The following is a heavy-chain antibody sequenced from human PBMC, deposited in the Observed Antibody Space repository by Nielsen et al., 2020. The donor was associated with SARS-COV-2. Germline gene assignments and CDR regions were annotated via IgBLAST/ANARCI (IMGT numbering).Heavy chain of an antibody. CDR2: IGGNGRNI. CDR1: GFPFSSYE. Sequence: GESLKISCAASGFPFSSYEMNWVRQAPGKALEWLSYIGGNGRNIFYADSVKGRFTISRDNAENSLSLQMNSLRAEDTAVYYCARDQTRSLYYDFWSGYPLGYWGQGTLVTVSS. V-gene: IGHV3-48*03. D-gene: IGHD3-3*01. J-gene: IGHJ4*02. CDR3: ARDQTRSLYYDFWSGYPLGY.